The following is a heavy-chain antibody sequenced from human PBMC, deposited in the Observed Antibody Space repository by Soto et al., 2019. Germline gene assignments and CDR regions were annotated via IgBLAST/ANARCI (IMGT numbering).Heavy chain of an antibody. CDR1: GGTFSSYA. V-gene: IGHV1-69*13. CDR3: ARVTVAGHYYYYGMDV. J-gene: IGHJ6*02. D-gene: IGHD6-19*01. CDR2: IIPIFGTA. Sequence: SVKVSCKASGGTFSSYAISWVRQAPGQGLEWMGGIIPIFGTANYAQKFQGRVTITADESTSTAYMELSSLRSEDTAVYYCARVTVAGHYYYYGMDVWGQGTTVTVSS.